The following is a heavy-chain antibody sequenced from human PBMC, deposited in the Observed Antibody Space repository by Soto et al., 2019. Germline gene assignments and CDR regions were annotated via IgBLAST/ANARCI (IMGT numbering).Heavy chain of an antibody. J-gene: IGHJ4*02. Sequence: QLQLQESGPGLVKPSETLSLTCTVSGGSISGSDYNWGWIRQPPGKGLEWIGSIYYSGNTYYNPSVKSRVTISVDTSKNQFSLKQSSVTAADTAVYYCARHRQWLLLPAYWGQGTLVTVSS. D-gene: IGHD6-19*01. CDR3: ARHRQWLLLPAY. V-gene: IGHV4-39*01. CDR1: GGSISGSDYN. CDR2: IYYSGNT.